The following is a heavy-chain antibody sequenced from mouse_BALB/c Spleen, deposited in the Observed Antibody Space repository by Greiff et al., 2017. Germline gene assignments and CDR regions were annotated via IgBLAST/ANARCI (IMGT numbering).Heavy chain of an antibody. D-gene: IGHD2-4*01. CDR1: GFTFSTYA. Sequence: EVQRVESGGGLVKPGGSLKLSCAASGFTFSTYAMSWVRQTPEKRLEWVASISSGGSTYYPDSVKGRFTISRDNARNILNLQMSSLRSEDTAMYYCARGIYDNDWYFDVWGAGTTVTVSS. V-gene: IGHV5-6-5*01. CDR2: ISSGGST. J-gene: IGHJ1*01. CDR3: ARGIYDNDWYFDV.